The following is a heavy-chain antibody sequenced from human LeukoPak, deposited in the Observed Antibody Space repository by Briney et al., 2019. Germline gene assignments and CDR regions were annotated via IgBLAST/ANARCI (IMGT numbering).Heavy chain of an antibody. Sequence: ASVKGSCKASGGTFGSYAISWVRQAPGQGLEWMGGIIPIFGTANYAQKFQGRVTITADESTSTAYMELSSLRSEDTAVYYCARGDIVVVTAISYYYGMDVWGQGTTVTVSS. CDR2: IIPIFGTA. V-gene: IGHV1-69*01. D-gene: IGHD2-21*02. CDR3: ARGDIVVVTAISYYYGMDV. J-gene: IGHJ6*02. CDR1: GGTFGSYA.